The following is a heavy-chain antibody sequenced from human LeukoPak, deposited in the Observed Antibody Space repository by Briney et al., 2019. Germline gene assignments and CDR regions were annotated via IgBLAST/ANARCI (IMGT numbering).Heavy chain of an antibody. V-gene: IGHV3-48*01. Sequence: PGGSLRLSCAASGFTFSSYSMNWVRQAPGKGLEWVSYISSSSSTIYYADSVKGRFTISRDNAKNSLYLQMNSLRAEDTAVYYCARDGRFLEWLLQFDYWGQGTLVTVSS. CDR3: ARDGRFLEWLLQFDY. D-gene: IGHD3-3*01. CDR1: GFTFSSYS. CDR2: ISSSSSTI. J-gene: IGHJ4*02.